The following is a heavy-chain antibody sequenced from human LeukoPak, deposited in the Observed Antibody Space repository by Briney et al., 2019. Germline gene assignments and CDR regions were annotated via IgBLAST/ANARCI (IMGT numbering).Heavy chain of an antibody. V-gene: IGHV3-30*03. CDR3: GRDRYYYGMDV. J-gene: IGHJ6*02. Sequence: GGSLRLSCAASGFTFSSYGMHWVRQAPGKGLEWVAVISYDGSNKYYADSVKGRFTISRDNSKNTLYLQMNSLRAEDTAVYYCGRDRYYYGMDVWGQGTTVTVSS. D-gene: IGHD3-10*01. CDR1: GFTFSSYG. CDR2: ISYDGSNK.